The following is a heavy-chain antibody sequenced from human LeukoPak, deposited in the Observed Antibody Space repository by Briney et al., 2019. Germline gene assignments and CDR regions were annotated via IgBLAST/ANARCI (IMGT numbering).Heavy chain of an antibody. V-gene: IGHV3-33*01. CDR3: ARDPLGYCSSTSCYSSRSSRAYYYYYGMDV. CDR2: IWSVGGAE. J-gene: IGHJ6*02. CDR1: GFPFSSYG. D-gene: IGHD2-2*01. Sequence: GGSLRLSCVASGFPFSSYGMHWVRQAPGKGLEWVAVIWSVGGAEYYADSVKGRFTISRDNSKNMLYLQMNSLRAEDTAVYYCARDPLGYCSSTSCYSSRSSRAYYYYYGMDVWGQGTTVTVSS.